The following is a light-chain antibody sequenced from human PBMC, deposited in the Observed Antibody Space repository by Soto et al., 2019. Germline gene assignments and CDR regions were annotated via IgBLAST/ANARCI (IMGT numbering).Light chain of an antibody. CDR1: QILSSNY. CDR3: QQYGGSPSLT. CDR2: GES. J-gene: IGKJ5*01. V-gene: IGKV3-20*01. Sequence: EIVLTQSPGTLSLSPGEGATLSCRASQILSSNYLAWYQQKRGQAPRLLIYGESRRATGIPDRFSGSGSGTDFTLAIRRLEPEDSAVYYCQQYGGSPSLTLGQGTRMETK.